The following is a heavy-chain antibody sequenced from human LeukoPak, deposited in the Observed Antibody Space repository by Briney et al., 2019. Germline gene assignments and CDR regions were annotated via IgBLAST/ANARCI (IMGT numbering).Heavy chain of an antibody. D-gene: IGHD6-6*01. J-gene: IGHJ4*02. CDR3: VKDALSSSYD. V-gene: IGHV3-30*02. CDR2: IHYDRSSE. CDR1: RFSFSAYG. Sequence: PGGSLRLSCSASRFSFSAYGMHWVRQAPGKGLEWVAFIHYDRSSEYYAESVRGRFTISRDNSKYTLYLEMSSLRPDDSAVYYCVKDALSSSYDWGQGTLVTVSS.